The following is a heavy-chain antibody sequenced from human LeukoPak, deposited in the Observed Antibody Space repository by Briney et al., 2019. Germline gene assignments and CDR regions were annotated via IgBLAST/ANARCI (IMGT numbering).Heavy chain of an antibody. CDR1: GYSISSGYY. CDR2: IYHSGST. J-gene: IGHJ4*02. CDR3: ARHAYSNYLLDY. D-gene: IGHD4-11*01. V-gene: IGHV4-38-2*01. Sequence: PSETLSLTCAVSGYSISSGYYWGWIRPRPGKGLEGIGNIYHSGSTYYKPSLKRRVTIEGDTAKNKFSLKLSSVTAADTAVYYCARHAYSNYLLDYWGQGTLVTVSS.